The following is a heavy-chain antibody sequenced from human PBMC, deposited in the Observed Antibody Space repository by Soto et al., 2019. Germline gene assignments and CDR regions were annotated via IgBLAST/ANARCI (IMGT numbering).Heavy chain of an antibody. V-gene: IGHV1-18*01. Sequence: QVQLVQSGPEVKKPGASVKVSCKASGYTFTDFGLIWVRQAPGQGPEWRRWISAHYGSTNYAQKFQDRGTMTRDTSTNTVYMELRSLRSDDTAMYYCAREMPGYCSNSACLPGYWGQGTQVTVSS. CDR3: AREMPGYCSNSACLPGY. D-gene: IGHD2-2*03. CDR2: ISAHYGST. CDR1: GYTFTDFG. J-gene: IGHJ4*02.